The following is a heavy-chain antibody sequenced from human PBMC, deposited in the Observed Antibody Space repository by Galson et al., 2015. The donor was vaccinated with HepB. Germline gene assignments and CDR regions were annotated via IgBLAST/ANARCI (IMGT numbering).Heavy chain of an antibody. V-gene: IGHV3-30*18. D-gene: IGHD2-8*01. CDR1: GFTFSNYA. CDR3: AKDTNGYGLDV. CDR2: TIYSGAYK. J-gene: IGHJ6*02. Sequence: SLRLSCAASGFTFSNYAMHWVRQAPGKGLEWVASTIYSGAYKYYADSVRGRFTISRDNSKSTLFLQMNSLRVEDTALYYCAKDTNGYGLDVWGQGTTVTVPS.